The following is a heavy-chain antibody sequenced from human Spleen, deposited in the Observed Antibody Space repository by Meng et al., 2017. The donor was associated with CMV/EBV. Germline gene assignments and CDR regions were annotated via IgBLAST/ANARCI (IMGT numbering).Heavy chain of an antibody. J-gene: IGHJ4*02. V-gene: IGHV3-23*01. CDR1: GFTFSSYA. Sequence: GESLKISCAASGFTFSSYAMSWVRQAPGKGLEWVSAISGSGGSTYYADSVKGRFTISRDNSKNTLYLQMNSLRAEDTAVYYCAKAGGQLVLSYWGQGTLVTVSS. D-gene: IGHD6-6*01. CDR2: ISGSGGST. CDR3: AKAGGQLVLSY.